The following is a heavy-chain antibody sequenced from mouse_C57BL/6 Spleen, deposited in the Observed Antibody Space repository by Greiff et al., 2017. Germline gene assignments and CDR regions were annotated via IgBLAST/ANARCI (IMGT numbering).Heavy chain of an antibody. J-gene: IGHJ1*03. D-gene: IGHD1-1*01. Sequence: QVQLQQSGAELARPGASVKLSCKASGFTFTSSGISWVKQSTGQGLEWIGEIYPSNGNPYYNEKFKGKATLTAEKSSSTAYMELRSLTSEDAAVYGFSRVYGSSHLYFDVWGTGTTVTVSS. CDR3: SRVYGSSHLYFDV. V-gene: IGHV1-81*01. CDR2: IYPSNGNP. CDR1: GFTFTSSG.